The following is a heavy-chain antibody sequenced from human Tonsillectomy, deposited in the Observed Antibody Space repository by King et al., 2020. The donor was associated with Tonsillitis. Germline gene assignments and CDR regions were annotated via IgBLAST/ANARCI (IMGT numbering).Heavy chain of an antibody. V-gene: IGHV3-66*01. CDR1: GFSVSSNC. D-gene: IGHD6-13*01. J-gene: IGHJ4*02. CDR3: AREEVAAHPPFFDQ. Sequence: VQLVESGGGLVQAGGSLRLSCEVSGFSVSSNCLTWVRQAPGKGLEWVSVIYSGGSTYYADSVKGRFTISRDNSKNTLYLQMNRLRAEDTAVYYCAREEVAAHPPFFDQWGQGTLVTVSS. CDR2: IYSGGST.